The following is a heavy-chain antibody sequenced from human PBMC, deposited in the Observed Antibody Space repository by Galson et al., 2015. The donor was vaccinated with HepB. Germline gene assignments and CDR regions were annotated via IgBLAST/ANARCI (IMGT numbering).Heavy chain of an antibody. J-gene: IGHJ6*02. D-gene: IGHD3-9*01. CDR3: ARQGVSRRDFDWLLYDLGYGMDV. V-gene: IGHV5-10-1*01. CDR1: GYSFPSYW. Sequence: QSGAEVKKPGESLRISRQASGYSFPSYWITWVRQMPGKGLEWVGRIDPSDSNTNYSPSFQGHVTISADKSFTTAYLQWNSLKASDSAIYYCARQGVSRRDFDWLLYDLGYGMDVWGQGTTVTVSS. CDR2: IDPSDSNT.